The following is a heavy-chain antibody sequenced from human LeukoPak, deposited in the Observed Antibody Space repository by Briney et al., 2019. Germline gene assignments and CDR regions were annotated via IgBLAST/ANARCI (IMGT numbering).Heavy chain of an antibody. J-gene: IGHJ4*02. CDR1: GFTFSSYG. CDR3: ARDNSFDY. V-gene: IGHV3-33*01. Sequence: GRSLRLSCAASGFTFSSYGMHWVRQAPGKGLEWLAVIWYDGSNKYYADSVKGRFTISRDNSKNTLYLQMNSLRAEDTAVYYCARDNSFDYWGQGTLVTVSS. CDR2: IWYDGSNK.